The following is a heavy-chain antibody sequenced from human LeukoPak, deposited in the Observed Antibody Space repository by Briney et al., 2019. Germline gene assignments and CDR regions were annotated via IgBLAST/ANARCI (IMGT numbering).Heavy chain of an antibody. CDR2: IYYSGST. V-gene: IGHV4-59*01. CDR1: GGAISSYY. J-gene: IGHJ5*02. CDR3: ARGVVVITTEGWFDP. Sequence: SETLSLTCTVSGGAISSYYWSWIRQPPGKGLEGIGYIYYSGSTNYNPSLKSRVTISVDTSKNQFSLKLSSVTAADTAVYYCARGVVVITTEGWFDPWGQGTLVTVSS. D-gene: IGHD3-22*01.